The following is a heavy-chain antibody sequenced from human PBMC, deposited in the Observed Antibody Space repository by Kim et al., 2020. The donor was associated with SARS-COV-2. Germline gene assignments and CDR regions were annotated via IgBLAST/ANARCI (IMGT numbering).Heavy chain of an antibody. Sequence: GGSLRLSCAASGFTFSSYAMHWVRQAPGKGLEWVAVISYDGSNKYYADSVKGRFTISRDNSTNTLYLQMNSLRAEDTAVYYCAGCLTDYYGMDVWGQGTTVTVSS. D-gene: IGHD7-27*01. CDR3: AGCLTDYYGMDV. J-gene: IGHJ6*02. V-gene: IGHV3-30-3*01. CDR1: GFTFSSYA. CDR2: ISYDGSNK.